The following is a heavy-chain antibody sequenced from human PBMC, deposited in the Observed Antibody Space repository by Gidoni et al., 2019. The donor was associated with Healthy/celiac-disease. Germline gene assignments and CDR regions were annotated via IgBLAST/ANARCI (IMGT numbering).Heavy chain of an antibody. D-gene: IGHD6-19*01. V-gene: IGHV3-23*01. J-gene: IGHJ4*02. CDR2: ISGSGGST. CDR3: AKDLNSHAAVAGTFDY. CDR1: GFTFSSYA. Sequence: EVQLLESGGGLVQPGGSLRLSCAASGFTFSSYAMSWVRQAPGKGLEWVSAISGSGGSTYYADSVKGRFTISRDNSKNTLYLQMNSLRAEDTAVYYCAKDLNSHAAVAGTFDYWGQGTLVTVSS.